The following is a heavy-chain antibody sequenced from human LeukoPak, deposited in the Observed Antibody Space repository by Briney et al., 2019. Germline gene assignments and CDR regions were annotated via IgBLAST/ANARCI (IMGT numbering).Heavy chain of an antibody. CDR3: VGGPGSLLR. J-gene: IGHJ4*02. CDR2: TYYRSKWYN. V-gene: IGHV6-1*01. Sequence: SQTLSLTCAISGDSVSSNSGAWNWIRQSPSRGLEWLGRTYYRSKWYNGYAVSVKSRITINPDTSKNQFSLHLNSVTPEDTAVYYCVGGPGSLLRWGQGILVTVSS. CDR1: GDSVSSNSGA.